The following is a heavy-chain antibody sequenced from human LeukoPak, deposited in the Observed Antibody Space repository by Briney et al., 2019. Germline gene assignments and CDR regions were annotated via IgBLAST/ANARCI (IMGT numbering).Heavy chain of an antibody. CDR3: ARGDILTGPSYFDY. CDR2: ISYDGSTK. Sequence: GGSLRLSCAASGFTFGTYAMHWVRQAPGKGLEWVAVISYDGSTKYYADSVKGRFTISRDNSKNTLYLQINNLRPEDTAVYYRARGDILTGPSYFDYWGQGTLVTVSS. CDR1: GFTFGTYA. D-gene: IGHD3-9*01. V-gene: IGHV3-30-3*01. J-gene: IGHJ4*02.